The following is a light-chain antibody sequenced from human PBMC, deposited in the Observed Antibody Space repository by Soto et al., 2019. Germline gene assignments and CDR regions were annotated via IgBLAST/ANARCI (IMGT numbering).Light chain of an antibody. CDR2: GAC. V-gene: IGKV3-15*01. Sequence: EIVMTQSPATLSVSPGERVTLSCRARQSVGSNLAWYQQKPGQAPRLLIYGACTRATGIPARFSGSGSETEFTLSVSRLEPEDFAVYYCQQRYNWPPTFGQGTKVDIK. CDR1: QSVGSN. J-gene: IGKJ1*01. CDR3: QQRYNWPPT.